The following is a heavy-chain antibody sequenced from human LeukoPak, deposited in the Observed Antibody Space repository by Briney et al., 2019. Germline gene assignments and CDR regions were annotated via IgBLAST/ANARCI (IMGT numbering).Heavy chain of an antibody. CDR1: GFTFSNFG. J-gene: IGHJ4*02. CDR2: IFYDGSRK. D-gene: IGHD3-10*01. CDR3: ARDDSAPYYNLAY. V-gene: IGHV3-33*01. Sequence: GGSLRLSCAASGFTFSNFGFHWVRQAPGKGLEWVAVIFYDGSRKFYADSVKGRFTISRDTSKNTLYLQLNSLRAEDTAVYYCARDDSAPYYNLAYWGQGPPVTVSS.